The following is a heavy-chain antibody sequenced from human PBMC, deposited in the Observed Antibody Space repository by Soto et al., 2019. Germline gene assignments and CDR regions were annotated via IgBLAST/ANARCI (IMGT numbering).Heavy chain of an antibody. CDR3: ARLSRAAAGNFDY. D-gene: IGHD6-13*01. V-gene: IGHV4-39*01. J-gene: IGHJ4*02. Sequence: QLQLQESGPGLVKPSETLSLTCTVSGGSISSSSYYWGWIRQPPGKGLEWIGSIYYSGSTYYNPSLKSRVTISVDTSKNQSSLKLRSVTAADTAVYYCARLSRAAAGNFDYWGQGTLVTVSS. CDR1: GGSISSSSYY. CDR2: IYYSGST.